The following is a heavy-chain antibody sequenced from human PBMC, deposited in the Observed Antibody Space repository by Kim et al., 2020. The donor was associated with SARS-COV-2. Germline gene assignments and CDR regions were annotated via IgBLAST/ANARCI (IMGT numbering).Heavy chain of an antibody. CDR3: AKAFYDSSGYYPFDY. D-gene: IGHD3-22*01. CDR2: ISGSGGST. V-gene: IGHV3-23*01. J-gene: IGHJ4*02. Sequence: GGSLRLSCAASGFTFSSYAMSWVRQAPGKGLEWVSAISGSGGSTYYADSVKGRFTISRDNSKNTLYLQMNSLRAEDTAVYYCAKAFYDSSGYYPFDYWGQGTLVTVSS. CDR1: GFTFSSYA.